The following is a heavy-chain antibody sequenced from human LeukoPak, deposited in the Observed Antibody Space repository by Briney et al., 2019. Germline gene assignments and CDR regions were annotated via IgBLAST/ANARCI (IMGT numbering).Heavy chain of an antibody. CDR1: GFTFSSYL. V-gene: IGHV3-74*01. D-gene: IGHD3-22*01. Sequence: GGSLRLSCAASGFTFSSYLMHWVRQAPGKGLVWASRIISDGSNTTYADSVKGRFTISRDNAKNTLYLQMSSLRAEDTAVYYCVRNSYDSSGYYDYWGQGTLVTVSS. CDR2: IISDGSNT. J-gene: IGHJ4*02. CDR3: VRNSYDSSGYYDY.